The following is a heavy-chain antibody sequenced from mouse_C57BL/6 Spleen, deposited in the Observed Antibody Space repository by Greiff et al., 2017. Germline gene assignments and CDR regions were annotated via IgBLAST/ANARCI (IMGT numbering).Heavy chain of an antibody. CDR3: ARNNWDEGFAY. J-gene: IGHJ3*01. V-gene: IGHV5-17*01. CDR1: GFTFSDYG. CDR2: ISSGSSTI. Sequence: EVMLVESGGGLVKPGGSLKLSCAASGFTFSDYGMHWVRQAPEKGLEWVAYISSGSSTIYYAGTVKGRFTISRDNAKNTLFLQMTSLRSEDTAMYYCARNNWDEGFAYWGQGTLVTVSA. D-gene: IGHD4-1*01.